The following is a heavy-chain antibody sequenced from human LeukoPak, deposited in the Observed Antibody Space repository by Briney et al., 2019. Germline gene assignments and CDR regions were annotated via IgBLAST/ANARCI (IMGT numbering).Heavy chain of an antibody. Sequence: SETLSLTCTVSGGSISSYYWSWIRQPPGKGLEWIGYIYYSGSTNYNPSLKSRVTISVDTSKNQFSLKLSSVTAADTAVYYCARQRASSFPPFDYWGQGTLVTVSS. V-gene: IGHV4-59*08. J-gene: IGHJ4*02. CDR3: ARQRASSFPPFDY. CDR1: GGSISSYY. D-gene: IGHD6-13*01. CDR2: IYYSGST.